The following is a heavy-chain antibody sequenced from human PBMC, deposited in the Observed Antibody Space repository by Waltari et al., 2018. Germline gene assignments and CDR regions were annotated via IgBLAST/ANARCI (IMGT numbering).Heavy chain of an antibody. CDR1: GGSFSGYY. CDR2: INHSGST. J-gene: IGHJ6*02. Sequence: QVQLQQWGAGLFKPSEPLSLTCAVYGGSFSGYYWSWIRQPPGKGLEWIGEINHSGSTNYNPSLKSRVTISVDTSKNQFSLKLSSVTAADTAVYYCARGRRIPWNYYYGMDVWGQGTTVTVSS. D-gene: IGHD2-15*01. CDR3: ARGRRIPWNYYYGMDV. V-gene: IGHV4-34*01.